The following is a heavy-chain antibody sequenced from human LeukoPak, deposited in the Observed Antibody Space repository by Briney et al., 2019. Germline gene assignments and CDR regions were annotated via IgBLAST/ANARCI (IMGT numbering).Heavy chain of an antibody. CDR3: ARGLVVVSGGDY. V-gene: IGHV4-59*01. D-gene: IGHD2-21*02. CDR1: GGSISSYY. J-gene: IGHJ4*02. Sequence: SETLSLTRTVSGGSISSYYWSWIRQPPGKGLEWIGYIYYSGSTNYNPSLRSRVTISVDTSKNQFSLKLSSVTAADTAVYYCARGLVVVSGGDYWGQGTLVTASS. CDR2: IYYSGST.